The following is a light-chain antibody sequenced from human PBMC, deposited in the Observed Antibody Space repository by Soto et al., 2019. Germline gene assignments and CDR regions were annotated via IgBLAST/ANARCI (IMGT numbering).Light chain of an antibody. Sequence: QSALTQPASVSGSPGQSITISCTGTSSDVGGYNYVSWYQQHPGKAPKLMIYDVSNRPSGVSNRFSGSKSGNTASLTISGLQAEDEADYYCSSYTSSSIPVRVVFGGGTKLTVL. V-gene: IGLV2-14*01. CDR3: SSYTSSSIPVRVV. J-gene: IGLJ2*01. CDR1: SSDVGGYNY. CDR2: DVS.